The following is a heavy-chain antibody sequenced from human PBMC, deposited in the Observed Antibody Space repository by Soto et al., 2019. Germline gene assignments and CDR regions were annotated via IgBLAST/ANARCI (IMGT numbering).Heavy chain of an antibody. V-gene: IGHV1-8*01. CDR3: ARSLDWFDP. CDR2: MDPNSGNT. D-gene: IGHD3-16*01. J-gene: IGHJ5*02. Sequence: DSVKVSCKASGYTFTSYDINLVRQATGQGLEWMGWMDPNSGNTGYAQKFQGRVTMTRNTSISTAYMELSSLRSEDTAVYYCARSLDWFDPWGQGTLVTAPQ. CDR1: GYTFTSYD.